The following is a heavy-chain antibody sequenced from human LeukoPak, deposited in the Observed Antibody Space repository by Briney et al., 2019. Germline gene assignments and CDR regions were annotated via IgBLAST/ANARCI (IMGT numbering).Heavy chain of an antibody. CDR3: ARDQGIGAAGVFDS. Sequence: SVKVSCKASGGTFSNFAISWVRQAPGQGLEWMGRIMPILDIVNLAQMFQGRVTITADKSTTTAYMELNSLRSDDTAMYYCARDQGIGAAGVFDSWGQGTLVTVSS. J-gene: IGHJ4*02. CDR1: GGTFSNFA. D-gene: IGHD6-13*01. V-gene: IGHV1-69*10. CDR2: IMPILDIV.